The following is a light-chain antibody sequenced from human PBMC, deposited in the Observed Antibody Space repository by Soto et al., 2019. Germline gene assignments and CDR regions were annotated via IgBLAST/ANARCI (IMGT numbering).Light chain of an antibody. CDR2: DAS. Sequence: EIVLRQSPATLSLSPGERATLSCRASQSVSNYLAWYQQKPGQAPRLFIYDASNRATGIPARFSGSGSGTDFTLIISSLEPEDFAVYYCQQRSNWPVTFGLGTKVDIK. J-gene: IGKJ1*01. CDR1: QSVSNY. CDR3: QQRSNWPVT. V-gene: IGKV3-11*01.